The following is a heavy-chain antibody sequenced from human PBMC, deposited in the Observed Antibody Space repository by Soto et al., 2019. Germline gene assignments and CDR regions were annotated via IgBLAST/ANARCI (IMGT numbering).Heavy chain of an antibody. CDR2: ISYDGSNK. CDR3: AKEDNDAYGFDY. Sequence: GESLRLSCAASGFTFGSHGMRWVRQAPGKGLEWVAVISYDGSNKYYADSVKGRFTISRDNSKNTLYLQMNSLRAEDTAVYYCAKEDNDAYGFDYWGQGTLVTVSS. CDR1: GFTFGSHG. V-gene: IGHV3-30*18. J-gene: IGHJ4*02. D-gene: IGHD4-17*01.